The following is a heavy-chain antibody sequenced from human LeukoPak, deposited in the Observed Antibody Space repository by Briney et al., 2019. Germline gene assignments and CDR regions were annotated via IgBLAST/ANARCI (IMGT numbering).Heavy chain of an antibody. V-gene: IGHV4-4*07. D-gene: IGHD3-22*01. J-gene: IGHJ4*02. CDR2: IYTSGST. CDR3: TRDRDSSGYYDY. CDR1: GSSISSYY. Sequence: SETLSLTCTVSGSSISSYYWSWIRQPAGKGLEWIGRIYTSGSTNYNPSLKSRVTMSVDTSKNQFSLKLSSVTAADTAVYYCTRDRDSSGYYDYWGQGTLVTVSS.